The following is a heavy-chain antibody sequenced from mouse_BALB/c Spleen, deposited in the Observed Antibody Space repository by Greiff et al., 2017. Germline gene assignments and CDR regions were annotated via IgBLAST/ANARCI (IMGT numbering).Heavy chain of an antibody. Sequence: EVQLQQSGPELVKPGASVKISCKASGYTFTDYNMHWVKQSHGKSLEWIGYIYPYNGGTGYNQKFKSKATLTVDNSSSTAYMELRSLTSEDSAVYYCAGEADGYFFDYWGQGTTLTVSS. CDR1: GYTFTDYN. J-gene: IGHJ2*01. CDR2: IYPYNGGT. D-gene: IGHD2-3*01. V-gene: IGHV1S29*02. CDR3: AGEADGYFFDY.